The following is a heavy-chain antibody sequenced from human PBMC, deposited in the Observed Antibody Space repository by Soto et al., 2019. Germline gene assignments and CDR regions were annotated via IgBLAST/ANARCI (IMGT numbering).Heavy chain of an antibody. D-gene: IGHD3-22*01. CDR1: GYSFTSYW. CDR3: AIQWYYDSSGYYYFDY. Sequence: GESLKISCKGSGYSFTSYWIGWVRQMPGKGLEWMGIIYPGDSDTRYSPSFQGQVTISADKSISTAYLQWSSLKASDTAMYYCAIQWYYDSSGYYYFDYWGQGTLVTISS. J-gene: IGHJ4*02. CDR2: IYPGDSDT. V-gene: IGHV5-51*01.